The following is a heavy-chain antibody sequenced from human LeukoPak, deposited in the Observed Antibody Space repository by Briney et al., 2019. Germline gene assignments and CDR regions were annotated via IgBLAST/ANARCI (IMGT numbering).Heavy chain of an antibody. CDR2: IYPGDSDT. V-gene: IGHV5-51*01. CDR1: GYSFTSYW. CDR3: ARRDCSGGSCYRVLDYFDH. J-gene: IGHJ4*02. Sequence: GESLQISCKGSGYSFTSYWIGWLRQMPGKGLEWMGIIYPGDSDTSYSPSFQGQVTISADKSISTAYLQWSSLKASDTAMYYCARRDCSGGSCYRVLDYFDHWGQGTLVTVSS. D-gene: IGHD2-15*01.